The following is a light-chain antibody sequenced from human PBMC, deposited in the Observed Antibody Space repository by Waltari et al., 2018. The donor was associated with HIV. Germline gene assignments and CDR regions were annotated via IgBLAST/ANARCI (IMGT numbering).Light chain of an antibody. CDR3: QQYNNWPRT. J-gene: IGKJ2*01. V-gene: IGKV3-15*01. Sequence: EIVMTQSPVTLSVSPGERATLSCRASQSISGNLAWYQQKPGQAPRLLIYGASTRATGIPARFSGSGSATEFTLTISSLQSEDFAVYYCQQYNNWPRTFGQGTKLEIK. CDR2: GAS. CDR1: QSISGN.